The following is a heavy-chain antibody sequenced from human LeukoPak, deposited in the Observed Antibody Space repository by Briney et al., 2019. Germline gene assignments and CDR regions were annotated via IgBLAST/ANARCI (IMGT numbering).Heavy chain of an antibody. Sequence: GGSLRLSCAASGFTFSSYSMNWVRQAPGKGLEWVSSISSSSSYIYYADSVKGRFTISRDNAKNSLYLQMNSLRAEDTAAYYCAREGYSSSWYGDYWGQGTLVTVSS. CDR2: ISSSSSYI. V-gene: IGHV3-21*01. CDR1: GFTFSSYS. D-gene: IGHD6-13*01. J-gene: IGHJ4*02. CDR3: AREGYSSSWYGDY.